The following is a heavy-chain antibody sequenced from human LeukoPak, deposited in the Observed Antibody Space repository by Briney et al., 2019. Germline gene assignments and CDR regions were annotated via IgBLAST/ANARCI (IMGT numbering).Heavy chain of an antibody. CDR3: ARVGGYSYGYDY. CDR2: IYTSGST. CDR1: GGSISSGSYY. V-gene: IGHV4-61*02. Sequence: SQTLSLTCTVSGGSISSGSYYWSWIRQPARKGLEWIGRIYTSGSTNYNPSLKSRVTISVDTSKNQFSLKLSSVTAADTAVYYCARVGGYSYGYDYWGQGTLVTVSS. J-gene: IGHJ4*02. D-gene: IGHD5-18*01.